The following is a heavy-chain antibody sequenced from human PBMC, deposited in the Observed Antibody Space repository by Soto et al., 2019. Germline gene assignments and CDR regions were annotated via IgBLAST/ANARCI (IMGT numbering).Heavy chain of an antibody. CDR3: ALLVITTILDYYGMDV. D-gene: IGHD3-22*01. CDR2: MNPNTGYT. CDR1: GYTVTGYD. Sequence: ASVKVSCKASGYTVTGYDIHWVRQATGQGLEWMGWMNPNTGYTANAQKFQGRVTITADESTSTAYMELSSLRSEDTAVYYCALLVITTILDYYGMDVWGQGTTVTVSS. J-gene: IGHJ6*02. V-gene: IGHV1-8*01.